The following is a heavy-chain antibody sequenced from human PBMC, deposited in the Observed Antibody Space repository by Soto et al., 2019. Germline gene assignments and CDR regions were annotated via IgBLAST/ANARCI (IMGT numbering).Heavy chain of an antibody. CDR2: ISNTGDT. CDR3: ARTARRFDY. Sequence: QVQLQESGPGLVKPSETLSLTCTVSGASVSNDYWSWVRQPPGKGLECIGYISNTGDTNYSPSLKSRVSMSLDTSKNQCSLTLTYVTAADTAVYYCARTARRFDYWGQGILVTVSS. V-gene: IGHV4-59*02. J-gene: IGHJ4*02. CDR1: GASVSNDY. D-gene: IGHD6-6*01.